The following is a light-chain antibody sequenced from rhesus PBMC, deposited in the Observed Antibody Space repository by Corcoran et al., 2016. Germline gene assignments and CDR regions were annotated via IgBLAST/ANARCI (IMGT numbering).Light chain of an antibody. J-gene: IGKJ4*01. Sequence: EIVMTQSPATLSLSPGERATLSCRASQSVSSYVAWYQQQPEQAPRLLIYGASSRATGIPDRFSGSGSGTDLTLISSSLEPEDVGVYYCQQYNNWNTFGGGTKVEIK. V-gene: IGKV3S9*01. CDR3: QQYNNWNT. CDR1: QSVSSY. CDR2: GAS.